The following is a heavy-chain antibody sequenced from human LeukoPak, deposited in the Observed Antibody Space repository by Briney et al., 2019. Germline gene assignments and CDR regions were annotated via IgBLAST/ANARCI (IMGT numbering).Heavy chain of an antibody. CDR1: GGSFSGYY. Sequence: KPSETLSLTCAVYGGSFSGYYWSWIRQPPGKGLEWIGGINHSGSTNYNPSLKSRVTISVDTSKNQFSLKLSSVTAADTAVYYCARQTTFDYWGQGTLVTVSS. D-gene: IGHD4-17*01. CDR3: ARQTTFDY. V-gene: IGHV4-34*01. J-gene: IGHJ4*02. CDR2: INHSGST.